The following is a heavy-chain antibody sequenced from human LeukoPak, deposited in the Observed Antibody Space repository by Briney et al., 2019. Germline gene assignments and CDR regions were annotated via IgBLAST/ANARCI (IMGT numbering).Heavy chain of an antibody. CDR1: GGSISSYY. Sequence: SETLSLTCTVSGGSISSYYWSWIRQPPGKGLEWIGYIYYSGSTNYNPSLKSRVTISVDTSKNQFSLKLSSVTAADTAVYYCARARYDFWSGSGFDPWGQGTLVTVSS. V-gene: IGHV4-59*08. CDR3: ARARYDFWSGSGFDP. CDR2: IYYSGST. J-gene: IGHJ5*02. D-gene: IGHD3-3*01.